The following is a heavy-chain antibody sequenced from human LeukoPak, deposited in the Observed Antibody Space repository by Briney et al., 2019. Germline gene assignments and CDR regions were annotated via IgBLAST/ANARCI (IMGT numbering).Heavy chain of an antibody. CDR2: ISWNSGSI. J-gene: IGHJ4*02. V-gene: IGHV3-9*01. D-gene: IGHD3-22*01. Sequence: GGSLRLSCAASGFAFDDYAMHWVRQAPGKGLEWVSGISWNSGSIGYADSVKGRFTISRDNAKNSLYLQMNSLRAEDTALYYCAKDFYYDSSGYFDYWGQGTLVTVSS. CDR3: AKDFYYDSSGYFDY. CDR1: GFAFDDYA.